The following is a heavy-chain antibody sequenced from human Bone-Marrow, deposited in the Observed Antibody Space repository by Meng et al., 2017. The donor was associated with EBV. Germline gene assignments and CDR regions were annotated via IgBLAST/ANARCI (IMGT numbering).Heavy chain of an antibody. D-gene: IGHD3-10*01. CDR2: IESWSSYI. Sequence: GGCLRMPGRSLLICVVSCGFPCSSNPMDWVRPAPGKGLEWVSTIESWSSYIYYADSVQGRFTISSDNANNSLFLQMNSLEVEDTAVYYRTRLDMVQGIDYWGQGTLVTVSS. CDR1: GFPCSSNP. CDR3: TRLDMVQGIDY. V-gene: IGHV3-21*06. J-gene: IGHJ4*02.